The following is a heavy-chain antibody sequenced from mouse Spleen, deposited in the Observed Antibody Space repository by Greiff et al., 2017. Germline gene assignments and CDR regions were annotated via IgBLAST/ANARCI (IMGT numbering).Heavy chain of an antibody. V-gene: IGHV1-80*01. CDR3: AREAYYSNYVPYFDV. J-gene: IGHJ1*03. D-gene: IGHD2-5*01. CDR2: IYPGDGDT. Sequence: QVQLQQSGAELVKPGASVKISCKASGYAFSSYWMNWVKQRPGKGLEWIGQIYPGDGDTNYNGKFKGKATLTADKSSSTAYMQLSSLTSEDSAVYFCAREAYYSNYVPYFDVWGTGTTVTVSS. CDR1: GYAFSSYW.